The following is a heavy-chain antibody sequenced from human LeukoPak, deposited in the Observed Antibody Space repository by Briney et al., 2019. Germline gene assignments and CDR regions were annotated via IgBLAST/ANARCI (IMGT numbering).Heavy chain of an antibody. CDR1: VFTFSSYA. CDR2: ISGSGGST. Sequence: GGSLRLSCAASVFTFSSYAMSWVRQAPGKGLEWVSAISGSGGSTYYADSVKGRFTISRDNSKNTLYLQMNSLRAEGTAVYYCARDWVDDAFDIWGQGTMVTVSS. D-gene: IGHD3-16*01. CDR3: ARDWVDDAFDI. V-gene: IGHV3-23*01. J-gene: IGHJ3*02.